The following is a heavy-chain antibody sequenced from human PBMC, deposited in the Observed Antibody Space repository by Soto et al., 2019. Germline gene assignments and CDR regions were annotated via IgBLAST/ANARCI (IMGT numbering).Heavy chain of an antibody. CDR1: GGSISSSSYY. J-gene: IGHJ3*02. V-gene: IGHV4-39*01. Sequence: QLQLQESGPGLVKPSETLSLTCTVSGGSISSSSYYLGWIRQPPGKGLERIESIYYSGSTYYNPSVKRRVTISVDTSKNQFSLILSSVTAADTAVYYCARSTYDYGSWSKSQPRGAFDIWGQGTMVTVSS. D-gene: IGHD3-10*01. CDR3: ARSTYDYGSWSKSQPRGAFDI. CDR2: IYYSGST.